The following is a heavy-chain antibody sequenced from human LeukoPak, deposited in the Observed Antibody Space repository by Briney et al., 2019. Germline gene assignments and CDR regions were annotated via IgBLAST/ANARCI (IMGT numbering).Heavy chain of an antibody. Sequence: TGGSLRLSCAASGFTFSSYAMSWVRQAPGKGLEWVSAISGSGGSTYYADSVKGRFTISRDNSKNTLYLQMNSLRAEDTAVYYCARRVDSDNSGYLWWGQGTLVTVSA. J-gene: IGHJ4*01. CDR1: GFTFSSYA. CDR3: ARRVDSDNSGYLW. V-gene: IGHV3-23*01. D-gene: IGHD3-22*01. CDR2: ISGSGGST.